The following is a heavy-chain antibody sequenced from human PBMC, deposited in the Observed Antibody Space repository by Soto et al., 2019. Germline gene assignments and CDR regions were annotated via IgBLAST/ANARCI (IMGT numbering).Heavy chain of an antibody. V-gene: IGHV4-59*01. CDR1: GGSFSNYY. D-gene: IGHD4-17*01. CDR2: MYYSGST. CDR3: TRVGGYYGDYPNFDY. J-gene: IGHJ4*02. Sequence: PSETLSLTCAVYGGSFSNYYWSWIRQPPGKGLEWMGYMYYSGSTKYNPSLKSRVTISVGTSKNQFFLKLNSVTAADTAVYYCTRVGGYYGDYPNFDYWGQGTLVTVSS.